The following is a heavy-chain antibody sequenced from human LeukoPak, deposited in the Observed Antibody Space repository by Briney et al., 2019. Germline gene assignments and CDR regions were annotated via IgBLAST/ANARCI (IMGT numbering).Heavy chain of an antibody. CDR3: VSFYETY. D-gene: IGHD2-2*01. Sequence: PGGSLRLSCAASGFTFSSYWMNWVRQAPGKGLVWVSRIASDGSSTTYADSVKGRFSISRDNAKNTLYLQMNNLRAEDTAVYYCVSFYETYWGRGTLVTVSS. J-gene: IGHJ4*02. V-gene: IGHV3-74*01. CDR1: GFTFSSYW. CDR2: IASDGSST.